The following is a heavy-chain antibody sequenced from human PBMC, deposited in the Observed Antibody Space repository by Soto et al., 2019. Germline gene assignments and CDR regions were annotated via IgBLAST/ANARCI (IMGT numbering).Heavy chain of an antibody. CDR1: GYTFTSYY. CDR3: ARDPNYYDSSGENWFDP. D-gene: IGHD3-22*01. CDR2: INPSGGST. Sequence: ASVKVSCKASGYTFTSYYMHWVRQAPGQGLEWMGIINPSGGSTSYAQKFQGRVTMTRDTSTSTVYMELSSLRSEDTAVYYCARDPNYYDSSGENWFDPWGQGTLVTVSS. V-gene: IGHV1-46*01. J-gene: IGHJ5*02.